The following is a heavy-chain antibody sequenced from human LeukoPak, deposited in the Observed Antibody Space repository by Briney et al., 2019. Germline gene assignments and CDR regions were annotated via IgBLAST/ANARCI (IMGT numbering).Heavy chain of an antibody. CDR1: GFTFRSYA. CDR3: AKKGMSVVGNNWFDL. J-gene: IGHJ5*02. D-gene: IGHD6-19*01. Sequence: GGSLRLSCAASGFTFRSYAMTWVRQAPGKGLEWVSIIGGGGAPTYYADSVKGRFTISRDNSKSTLYLQMNSLRAEDTAVYFRAKKGMSVVGNNWFDLWGQGALVTVSS. V-gene: IGHV3-23*01. CDR2: IGGGGAPT.